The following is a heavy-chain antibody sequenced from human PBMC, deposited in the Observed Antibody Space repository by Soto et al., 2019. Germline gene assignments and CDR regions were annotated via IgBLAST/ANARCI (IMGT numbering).Heavy chain of an antibody. CDR2: ISGSGGST. CDR1: GFTFSSYA. D-gene: IGHD3-3*01. V-gene: IGHV3-23*01. Sequence: GGSLRLSCAASGFTFSSYAMSWVRQAPGKGLEWVSVISGSGGSTYYADSVKGRFTISRDNSKNTLYLQMNSLRAEDTAVYYCAKDTYYDFWSGYHYGMDVWGQGTTVTVSS. J-gene: IGHJ6*02. CDR3: AKDTYYDFWSGYHYGMDV.